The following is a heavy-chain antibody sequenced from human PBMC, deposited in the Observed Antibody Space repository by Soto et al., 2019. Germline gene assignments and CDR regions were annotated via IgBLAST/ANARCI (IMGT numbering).Heavy chain of an antibody. J-gene: IGHJ6*02. CDR3: ASHSTMVRGAIFNYYYYGMDV. D-gene: IGHD3-10*01. Sequence: LRLSCAASGFTFSSYAMHWVRQAPGKGLEWVAVISYDGSNKYYADSVKGRFTISRDNSKNTLYLQMNSLRAEDTAVYYCASHSTMVRGAIFNYYYYGMDVWGQGTTVTLSS. CDR1: GFTFSSYA. V-gene: IGHV3-30-3*01. CDR2: ISYDGSNK.